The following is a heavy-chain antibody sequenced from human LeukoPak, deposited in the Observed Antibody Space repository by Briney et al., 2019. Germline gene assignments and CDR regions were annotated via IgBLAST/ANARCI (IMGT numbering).Heavy chain of an antibody. J-gene: IGHJ3*02. D-gene: IGHD2-15*01. CDR3: ARVKVVAATRHAFDI. V-gene: IGHV4-31*03. CDR2: IYYSGST. Sequence: SQTLSLTCTVSGVSISSGGYYWSWIRQHPGKGLEWIGYIYYSGSTYYNPSLKSRVTISVDTSKNQFSLKLSSVTAADTAVYYCARVKVVAATRHAFDIWGQGTMVTVSS. CDR1: GVSISSGGYY.